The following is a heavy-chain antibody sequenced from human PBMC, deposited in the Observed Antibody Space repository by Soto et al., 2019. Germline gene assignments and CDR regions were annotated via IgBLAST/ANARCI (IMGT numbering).Heavy chain of an antibody. Sequence: PSQTLSLTCAISGDSVSSNSAAWNWISQSPSRGLEWLGRTYYRSKWYNDYAVSVKSRITINPDTSKNQFSLQLNSVTPEDTAVYYCARDCTNGVCYPSYHYGMDVWGQGTTVTVSS. V-gene: IGHV6-1*01. J-gene: IGHJ6*02. CDR2: TYYRSKWYN. D-gene: IGHD2-8*01. CDR3: ARDCTNGVCYPSYHYGMDV. CDR1: GDSVSSNSAA.